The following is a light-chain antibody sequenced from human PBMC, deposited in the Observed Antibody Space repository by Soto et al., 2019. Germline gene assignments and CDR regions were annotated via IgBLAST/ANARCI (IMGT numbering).Light chain of an antibody. CDR2: WAS. CDR1: QRGLYSSNNKTY. Sequence: DIVMTQAPDSLAVSLGARATINGKSSQRGLYSSNNKTYLAWYKQKPGHPPKLLIYWASTRESGVPDRFSGGGPGTDFNLTNSTLQAEAVAVDDYQADYSTPMYTCGQGPKLEIK. J-gene: IGKJ2*01. CDR3: QADYSTPMYT. V-gene: IGKV4-1*01.